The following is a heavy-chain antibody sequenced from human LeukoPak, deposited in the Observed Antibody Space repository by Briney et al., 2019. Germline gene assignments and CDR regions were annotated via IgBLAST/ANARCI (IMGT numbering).Heavy chain of an antibody. J-gene: IGHJ5*02. Sequence: PSETLSLTCAVYGGSFSGYYWSWIRQPPGKGLEWIGEINHSGSTNYNPSLKSRVTISVDTSKNQFSLKLSSVTAADTAVYYCARGVGSSWNNWFDTWGQGTLVTVS. CDR3: ARGVGSSWNNWFDT. V-gene: IGHV4-34*01. CDR2: INHSGST. D-gene: IGHD6-13*01. CDR1: GGSFSGYY.